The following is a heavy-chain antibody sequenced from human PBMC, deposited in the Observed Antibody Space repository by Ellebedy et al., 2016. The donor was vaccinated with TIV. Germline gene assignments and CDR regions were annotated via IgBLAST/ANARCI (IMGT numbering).Heavy chain of an antibody. J-gene: IGHJ4*02. D-gene: IGHD3-16*01. V-gene: IGHV3-23*01. CDR2: ISADGSST. Sequence: GGSLRLSCAASGFTFSSFAMHWVRQPPGKGLEWLSVISADGSSTYHADSVKGRFTFTRDNSKNILFLQMNRLRTEDTAVYYCAKGTSSGFNYDRVGLEYWGQGTLATVSS. CDR1: GFTFSSFA. CDR3: AKGTSSGFNYDRVGLEY.